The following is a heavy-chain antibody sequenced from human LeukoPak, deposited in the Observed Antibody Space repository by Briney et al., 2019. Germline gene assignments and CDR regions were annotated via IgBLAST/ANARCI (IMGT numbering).Heavy chain of an antibody. CDR2: IYYSGST. V-gene: IGHV4-59*01. CDR1: GGSISSYY. D-gene: IGHD4-11*01. CDR3: ARTDSHYLSFDY. Sequence: PSETLSLTCTVSGGSISSYYWSWIRQPPGKGLEWIGYIYYSGSTNYNPSLKSRVTISVDTSKNQFSPNLNSVTAADTAVYYCARTDSHYLSFDYWGQGTLVTVSS. J-gene: IGHJ4*02.